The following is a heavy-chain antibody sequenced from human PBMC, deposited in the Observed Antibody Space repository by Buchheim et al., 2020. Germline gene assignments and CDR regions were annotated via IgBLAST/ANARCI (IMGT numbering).Heavy chain of an antibody. V-gene: IGHV3-7*01. CDR2: IKNDGSAK. J-gene: IGHJ4*02. CDR1: GFSFSSHW. D-gene: IGHD3-9*01. CDR3: VRDHWFSFDY. Sequence: EVQLVESGGGLVQPGGSLRLSCAASGFSFSSHWMSWVRQAPGKGLEWVAKIKNDGSAKWYVASVKGRFTISKDNAKTSLFLQMNSLRAEDMAVYYCVRDHWFSFDYWGQGTL.